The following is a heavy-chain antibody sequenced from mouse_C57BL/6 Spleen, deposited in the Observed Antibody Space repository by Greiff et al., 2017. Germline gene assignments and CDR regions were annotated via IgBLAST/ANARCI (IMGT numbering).Heavy chain of an antibody. Sequence: EVQLQQSGPVLVKPGASVKMSCKVSGYTFTDHYMNWVKQSHGKSLEWIGVINPYNGGTSYNQKFKGKATLTVDKSSSTAYMELNSLTSEDSAVYYCARRAYDGYPWFAYWGQGTLVTVSA. D-gene: IGHD2-3*01. CDR1: GYTFTDHY. CDR3: ARRAYDGYPWFAY. J-gene: IGHJ3*01. CDR2: INPYNGGT. V-gene: IGHV1-19*01.